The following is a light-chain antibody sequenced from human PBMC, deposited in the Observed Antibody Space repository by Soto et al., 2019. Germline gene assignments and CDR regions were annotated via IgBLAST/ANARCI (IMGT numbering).Light chain of an antibody. CDR1: QTFSNSF. CDR3: QQCGSSST. Sequence: EIVLTQSPCTLSLAPVERGARSCRASQTFSNSFLSWFQQIPGQAPRLLIYGASMRATGIPDRFSGSGSGTDFTLTISRLETEDFAVYYCQQCGSSSTFGQGTKVDIK. V-gene: IGKV3-20*01. J-gene: IGKJ1*01. CDR2: GAS.